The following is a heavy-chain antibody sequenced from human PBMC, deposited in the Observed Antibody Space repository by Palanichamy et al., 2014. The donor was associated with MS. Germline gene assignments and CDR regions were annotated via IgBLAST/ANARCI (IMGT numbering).Heavy chain of an antibody. CDR3: VRDPGEWELLRVPEMRAFDI. J-gene: IGHJ3*02. CDR1: GYTLTTSG. V-gene: IGHV1-18*01. D-gene: IGHD1-26*01. CDR2: ISGYNGHT. Sequence: QVQLVQSGAEVKKPGASVKVSCKASGYTLTTSGITWVRQAPGQGLEWMGWISGYNGHTYYSQTLQGRVSLTTDTSTTTASMELRSPRSDDTAVYYCVRDPGEWELLRVPEMRAFDIWGQGTMVTVSS.